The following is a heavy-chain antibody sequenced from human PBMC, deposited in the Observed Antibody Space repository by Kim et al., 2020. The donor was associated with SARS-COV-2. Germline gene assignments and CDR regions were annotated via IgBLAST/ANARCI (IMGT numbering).Heavy chain of an antibody. CDR2: IKEDGSEK. CDR1: GFTFTKYW. J-gene: IGHJ4*01. D-gene: IGHD6-13*01. CDR3: VREYSD. V-gene: IGHV3-7*01. Sequence: GGSLRLSCVASGFTFTKYWMSWVRQAPEKGLEWVANIKEDGSEKYYVDSVKGRFTISRDNAKNTLYLQMNSLRVEDTAIYFCVREYSDWGSGMLVTFSS.